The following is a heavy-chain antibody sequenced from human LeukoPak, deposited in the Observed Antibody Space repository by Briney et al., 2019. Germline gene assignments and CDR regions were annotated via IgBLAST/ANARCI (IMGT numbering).Heavy chain of an antibody. D-gene: IGHD3-22*01. Sequence: SVKVSCKASGGTSNSHAISWVRQAPGQGLEWMGRIILNLGTTNRAQNFQDRVTLTADKSTNTAYMELTSLTSDDTAVYYCATTNDGGGYQWGDFFDFWGQGTLVTVSS. V-gene: IGHV1-69*04. J-gene: IGHJ4*02. CDR2: IILNLGTT. CDR3: ATTNDGGGYQWGDFFDF. CDR1: GGTSNSHA.